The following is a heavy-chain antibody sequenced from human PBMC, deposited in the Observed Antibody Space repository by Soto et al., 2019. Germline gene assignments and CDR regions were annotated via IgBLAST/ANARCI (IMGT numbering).Heavy chain of an antibody. CDR1: GGSISGYY. Sequence: LSLTFTVSGGSISGYYWSWIRQPPGKGLEWIGYIYYSGSTNYNPSLKSRVTISVDTSKNQFSLKLSSVTAADTAVYYCARDLVTTGYFDYWGQGTLVTVSS. V-gene: IGHV4-59*01. CDR2: IYYSGST. D-gene: IGHD4-17*01. CDR3: ARDLVTTGYFDY. J-gene: IGHJ4*02.